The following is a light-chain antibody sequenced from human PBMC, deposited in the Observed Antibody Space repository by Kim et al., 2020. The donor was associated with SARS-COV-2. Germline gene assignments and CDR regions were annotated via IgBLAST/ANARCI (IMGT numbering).Light chain of an antibody. CDR1: QSINNNY. Sequence: EMELTQSPGTLSLSPGERATLSCRASQSINNNYLAWYQKKVGQPPSLLIYGSSTMDSGIPGRFSGSGSGKDFTLTISSLEAEDFAVYYCQQYNYSTWTFGPGTKVYIK. J-gene: IGKJ1*01. CDR2: GSS. CDR3: QQYNYSTWT. V-gene: IGKV3-20*01.